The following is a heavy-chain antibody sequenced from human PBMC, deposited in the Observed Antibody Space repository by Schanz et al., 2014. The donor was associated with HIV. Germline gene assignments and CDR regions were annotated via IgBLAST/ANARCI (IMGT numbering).Heavy chain of an antibody. CDR3: AREASYPDFWYGYQTLPLDR. CDR2: IKGDGSEK. V-gene: IGHV3-7*01. D-gene: IGHD3-3*01. Sequence: EVQILESGGGPVKPGGSLRLSCAASGISLTNNAMTWVRQAPGKGLEWVANIKGDGSEKSLIDSVKGRFTISRDNAKSSLFLQMDNVTVEDTALYYCAREASYPDFWYGYQTLPLDRWGQGTLVIVSS. CDR1: GISLTNNA. J-gene: IGHJ5*02.